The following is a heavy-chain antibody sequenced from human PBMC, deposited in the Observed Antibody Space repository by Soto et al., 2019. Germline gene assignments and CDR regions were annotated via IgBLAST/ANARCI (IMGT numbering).Heavy chain of an antibody. J-gene: IGHJ4*02. CDR3: ARSTNDYGDRH. CDR2: MNPNRGNT. V-gene: IGHV1-8*01. Sequence: QVQLVQSGAEVKKPGASVKVSCKASGYTFTSYDINWVRQATGQGREWMGWMNPNRGNTGYAQKFQGRVTMTSNTSISTAYMELSSQRSEEAAVYYCARSTNDYGDRHWSQGTLVTVSS. CDR1: GYTFTSYD. D-gene: IGHD4-17*01.